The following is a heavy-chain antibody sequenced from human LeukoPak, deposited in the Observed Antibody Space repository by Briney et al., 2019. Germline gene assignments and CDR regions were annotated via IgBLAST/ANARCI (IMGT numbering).Heavy chain of an antibody. V-gene: IGHV1-69*13. J-gene: IGHJ4*02. CDR1: GGTFSSYA. CDR2: NIPIFGTA. Sequence: SVKVSCKASGGTFSSYAISWVRQAPGQGLEWMGGNIPIFGTANYAQKFQGRVTITADESTSTAYMELSSLRSEDTAVYYCARLRSDTFGGVIAYFDYWGQGTLVTVSS. D-gene: IGHD3-16*02. CDR3: ARLRSDTFGGVIAYFDY.